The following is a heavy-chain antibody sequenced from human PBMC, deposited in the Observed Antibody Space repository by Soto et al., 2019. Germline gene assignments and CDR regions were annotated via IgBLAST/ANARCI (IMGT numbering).Heavy chain of an antibody. J-gene: IGHJ3*02. CDR1: GGSVNSGNYY. CDR2: MSHSGGT. D-gene: IGHD1-1*01. Sequence: QVQLQQWGAGLLTPSETLSLTCAVFGGSVNSGNYYWSWIRQPPGKGLEWIGEMSHSGGTHFNPSLKGRVTISVDTSKNQFALKMSSVTAADTALYYCARVERGTATTVVDAFDIWGPGTMVTVSS. CDR3: ARVERGTATTVVDAFDI. V-gene: IGHV4-34*01.